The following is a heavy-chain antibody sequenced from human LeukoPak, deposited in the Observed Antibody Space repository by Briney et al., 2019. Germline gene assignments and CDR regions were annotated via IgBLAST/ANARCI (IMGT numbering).Heavy chain of an antibody. Sequence: GGSLRLSCAASGFTFRSYGMHWVRQAPGKGLEWVAVISYDGSNKYYADSVKGRFTISRDNSKNTLYLQMNSLRAEDTAVYYCAKDFSAELGFDYWGQGTLVTVSS. J-gene: IGHJ4*02. CDR3: AKDFSAELGFDY. CDR2: ISYDGSNK. CDR1: GFTFRSYG. V-gene: IGHV3-30*18. D-gene: IGHD1-26*01.